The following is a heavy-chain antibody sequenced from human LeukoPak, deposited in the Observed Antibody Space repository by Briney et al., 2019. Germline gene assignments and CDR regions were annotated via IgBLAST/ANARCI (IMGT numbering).Heavy chain of an antibody. D-gene: IGHD3-3*01. CDR3: AKDRKRASGYYIWGEFDY. Sequence: GGSLRLSCAASGFTFSSYSMNWVRQAPGKGLEWVSYISSSSSTIYYADSVKGRFTISRDNSKSTLYLQMNSLRAEDTAVYYCAKDRKRASGYYIWGEFDYWGQGTLVTVSS. V-gene: IGHV3-48*01. J-gene: IGHJ4*02. CDR2: ISSSSSTI. CDR1: GFTFSSYS.